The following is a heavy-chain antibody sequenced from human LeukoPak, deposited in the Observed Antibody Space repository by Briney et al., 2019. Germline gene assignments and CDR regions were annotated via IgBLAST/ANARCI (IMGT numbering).Heavy chain of an antibody. CDR2: ISKSGTST. V-gene: IGHV3-11*05. D-gene: IGHD3-10*01. CDR1: GFTFSDYY. Sequence: GGSLRLSCAASGFTFSDYYMSWIRQAPGKGLAWVSYISKSGTSTKYADSVKGRFSISRDSAKQSLYLQLTSLTAEDTAVYYCARVRSSGSPLDYWGQGTLVTVSS. CDR3: ARVRSSGSPLDY. J-gene: IGHJ4*02.